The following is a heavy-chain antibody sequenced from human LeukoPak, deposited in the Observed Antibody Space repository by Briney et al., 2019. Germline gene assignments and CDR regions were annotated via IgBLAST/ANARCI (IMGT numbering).Heavy chain of an antibody. V-gene: IGHV1-24*01. CDR1: GYTFTSHY. Sequence: ASVKVSCKASGYTFTSHYIHWVRQAPGKGLEGMGGFDPEDGETIYAQKFQGRVTMTEDTSTDTAYMELSSLRSEDTAVYYCATDPRGYSSSWHPWFDPWGQGTLVTVSS. CDR2: FDPEDGET. D-gene: IGHD6-13*01. J-gene: IGHJ5*02. CDR3: ATDPRGYSSSWHPWFDP.